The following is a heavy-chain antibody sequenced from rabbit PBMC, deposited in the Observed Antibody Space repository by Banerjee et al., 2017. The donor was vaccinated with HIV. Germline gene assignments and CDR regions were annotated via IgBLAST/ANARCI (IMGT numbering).Heavy chain of an antibody. J-gene: IGHJ6*01. CDR2: IAAGSSGST. D-gene: IGHD6-1*01. CDR1: GFSFSSSYW. V-gene: IGHV1S45*01. CDR3: GRDRDGDAGYGSLAL. Sequence: QEQLEESGGGLVKPEGSLTLTCKASGFSFSSSYWICWVRQAPGKGLEWIACIAAGSSGSTYYASWAKGRFTISKTSSTTVTLQGASLTAADTATYFCGRDRDGDAGYGSLALWGPGTLVTVS.